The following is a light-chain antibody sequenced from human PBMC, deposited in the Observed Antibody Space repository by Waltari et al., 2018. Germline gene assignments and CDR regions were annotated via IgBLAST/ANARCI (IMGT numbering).Light chain of an antibody. Sequence: DIQMTQSPSSLSASVGDRVTITCRESQSISRYLNWYQQKPGKAPKLLIYAASSLQSGVPASFSGSGSGTDFTLTISSLQPEDVATYYCQQSYSTPLTFGGGTKVEIK. CDR3: QQSYSTPLT. CDR1: QSISRY. CDR2: AAS. V-gene: IGKV1-39*01. J-gene: IGKJ4*01.